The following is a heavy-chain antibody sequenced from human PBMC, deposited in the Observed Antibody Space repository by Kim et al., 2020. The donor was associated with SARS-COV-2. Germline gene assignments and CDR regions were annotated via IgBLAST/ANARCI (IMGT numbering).Heavy chain of an antibody. Sequence: GGSLRLSCAASGFTFSSYWMSWVRQAPGKGLEWVANIKQDGSEKYYVDSVKGRFTISRDNAKNSLYLQMNSLRAEDTAVYYCARVKGAARPGADYYYYYTDVWGKGTTVTVSS. CDR1: GFTFSSYW. D-gene: IGHD6-6*01. CDR3: ARVKGAARPGADYYYYYTDV. CDR2: IKQDGSEK. J-gene: IGHJ6*03. V-gene: IGHV3-7*01.